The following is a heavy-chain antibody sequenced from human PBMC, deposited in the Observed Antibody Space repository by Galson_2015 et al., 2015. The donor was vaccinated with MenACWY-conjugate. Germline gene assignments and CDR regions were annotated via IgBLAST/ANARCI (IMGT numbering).Heavy chain of an antibody. CDR3: ARRGGGDFWRAYNPNYAMDF. Sequence: QSGAEVKKPGESLTISCKGSGYSFSNHWIGWVRQMPGKGLEWMGIIYPGDSDTRYSPSFQGQVTISADKSITTAYLQWSSLKASDTAVYYCARRGGGDFWRAYNPNYAMDFWGQGTTVTVSS. D-gene: IGHD3-3*01. V-gene: IGHV5-51*01. J-gene: IGHJ6*02. CDR1: GYSFSNHW. CDR2: IYPGDSDT.